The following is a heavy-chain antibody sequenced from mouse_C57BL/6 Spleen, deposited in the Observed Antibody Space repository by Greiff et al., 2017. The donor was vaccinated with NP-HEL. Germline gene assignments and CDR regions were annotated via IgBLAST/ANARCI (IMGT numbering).Heavy chain of an antibody. V-gene: IGHV1-59*01. CDR2: IDPSDSYT. CDR3: ARDSTGYFDV. CDR1: GYTFTSYW. Sequence: VQLQQPGAELVRPGTSVKLSCKASGYTFTSYWMHWVKQRPGQGLEWIGVIDPSDSYTNYNQKFKGKATLTVDTSSSTAYMQLSSRTSEDSAVYYCARDSTGYFDVWGTGTTVTVSS. J-gene: IGHJ1*03. D-gene: IGHD1-1*01.